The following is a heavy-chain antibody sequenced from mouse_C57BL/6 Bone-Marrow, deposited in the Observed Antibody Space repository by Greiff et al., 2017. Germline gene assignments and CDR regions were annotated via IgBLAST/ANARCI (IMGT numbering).Heavy chain of an antibody. V-gene: IGHV1-7*01. CDR1: GYTFTSYW. CDR2: IYPSSGYT. Sequence: VQLQQSGAELAKPGASVKLSCKASGYTFTSYWMHWVKQRPGQGLEWIGYIYPSSGYTKYNQKFKDKATLTEDKSSSTAYMQLSSLTYEDSAVYYCAGLRRWFAYWGQRTLVTGSA. J-gene: IGHJ3*01. CDR3: AGLRRWFAY. D-gene: IGHD2-4*01.